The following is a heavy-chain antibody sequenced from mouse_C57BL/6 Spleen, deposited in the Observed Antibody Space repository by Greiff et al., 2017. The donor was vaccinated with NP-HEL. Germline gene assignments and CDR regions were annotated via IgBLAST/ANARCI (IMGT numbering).Heavy chain of an antibody. Sequence: VQLQQSGAELVKPGASVKISCKASGYAFSSYWMNWVKQRPGKGLEWIGQIYPGDGATNYTGKFKGKATLTADKSSSTAYMQLSSLTAEDSAVYFCAREGTTYAMDYWGQGTSVTVSS. J-gene: IGHJ4*01. V-gene: IGHV1-80*01. D-gene: IGHD1-1*01. CDR3: AREGTTYAMDY. CDR2: IYPGDGAT. CDR1: GYAFSSYW.